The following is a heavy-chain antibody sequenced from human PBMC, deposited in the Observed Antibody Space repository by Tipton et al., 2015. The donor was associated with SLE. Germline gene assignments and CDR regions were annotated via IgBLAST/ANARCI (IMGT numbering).Heavy chain of an antibody. CDR1: GGSISSGGYY. Sequence: TLSLTCTVSGGSISSGGYYWSWIRQHPGKGLEWIGYIYYSGSTYYNPSLKSRVTISVVTSKNQFSLKLSSVTAADTAVYYCAREDGDKNYFDYWGQGTLVTVSS. CDR3: AREDGDKNYFDY. J-gene: IGHJ4*02. V-gene: IGHV4-31*03. D-gene: IGHD4-17*01. CDR2: IYYSGST.